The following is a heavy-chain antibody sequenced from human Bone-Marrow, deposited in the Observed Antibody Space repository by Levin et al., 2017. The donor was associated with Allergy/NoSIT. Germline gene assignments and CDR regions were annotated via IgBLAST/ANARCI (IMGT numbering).Heavy chain of an antibody. CDR3: AKDIVGAPGGGY. Sequence: SCAASGFTFSSYGMHWVRQAPGKGLEWVAVISYDGSNKYYADSVKGRFTISRDNSKNTLYLQMNSLRAEDTAVYYCAKDIVGAPGGGYWGQGTLVTVSS. CDR2: ISYDGSNK. CDR1: GFTFSSYG. V-gene: IGHV3-30*18. D-gene: IGHD1-26*01. J-gene: IGHJ4*02.